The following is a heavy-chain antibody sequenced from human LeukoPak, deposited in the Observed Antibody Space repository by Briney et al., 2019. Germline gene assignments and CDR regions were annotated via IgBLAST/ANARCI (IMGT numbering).Heavy chain of an antibody. CDR3: ARRLDSHSFDY. CDR1: GYSISSGYY. D-gene: IGHD2-15*01. V-gene: IGHV4-38-2*01. J-gene: IGHJ4*02. CDR2: MYHSGST. Sequence: SETLSLTCAVSGYSISSGYYWGWIRQPPGKGLEWIGSMYHSGSTYYNPSLKSRVTISVDTSKNQFSLKLSSVTAADTAVYYCARRLDSHSFDYWGQGTLVTVSS.